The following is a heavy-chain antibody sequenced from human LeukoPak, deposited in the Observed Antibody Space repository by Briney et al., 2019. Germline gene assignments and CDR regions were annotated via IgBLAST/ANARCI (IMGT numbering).Heavy chain of an antibody. J-gene: IGHJ3*02. D-gene: IGHD1-26*01. V-gene: IGHV3-74*01. CDR2: INSDGSST. CDR1: GFTFSSYW. CDR3: TRSGRGGAFDI. Sequence: GGSLRLSCAASGFTFSSYWMHWVRQAPGKGLVWVSRINSDGSSTSYADSVKGRFTISRDNAKNTHYLQMNSLRAEDTAVYYCTRSGRGGAFDIWGQGTMVTVSS.